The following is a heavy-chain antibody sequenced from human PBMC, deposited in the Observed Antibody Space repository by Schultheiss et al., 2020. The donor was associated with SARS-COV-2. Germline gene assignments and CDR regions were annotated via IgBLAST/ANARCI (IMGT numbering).Heavy chain of an antibody. CDR2: IYYSGST. J-gene: IGHJ6*02. CDR3: ARWSIAARGYYYGMDV. V-gene: IGHV4-59*12. Sequence: SQTLSLTCTVSGGSISSYYWSWIRQPAGKGLEWIGYIYYSGSTNYNPSLKSRVTISVDTSKNQFSLKLSSVTAADTAVYYCARWSIAARGYYYGMDVWGQGTTVTVSS. D-gene: IGHD6-6*01. CDR1: GGSISSYY.